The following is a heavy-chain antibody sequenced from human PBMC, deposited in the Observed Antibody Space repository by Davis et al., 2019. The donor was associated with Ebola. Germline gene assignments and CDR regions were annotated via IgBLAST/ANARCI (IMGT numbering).Heavy chain of an antibody. Sequence: GESLKISCAASGFTFSSYDMHWVRQGTGKGLEWVSAIGTAGDTYYPGSVKGRFTISRENAKNSLYLQMNSLRAEDTAVYYCARVRFGDTAVDYWGQRTLVTVSP. V-gene: IGHV3-13*01. CDR2: IGTAGDT. CDR1: GFTFSSYD. CDR3: ARVRFGDTAVDY. D-gene: IGHD5-18*01. J-gene: IGHJ4*02.